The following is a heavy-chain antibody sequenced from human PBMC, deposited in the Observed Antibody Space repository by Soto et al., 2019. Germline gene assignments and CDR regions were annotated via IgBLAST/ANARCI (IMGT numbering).Heavy chain of an antibody. CDR2: INHSGST. CDR3: ARDKITGLFDY. J-gene: IGHJ4*02. D-gene: IGHD2-8*02. Sequence: QVQLQQWGAGLLKPSETLSLTCAVYGGSFSGYYWTWIRQPPGTGLEWIGEINHSGSTNYNPSLKSRVTTSVDTSTNHFSLKLTSVTAADTAVYYCARDKITGLFDYWGQGTLVTVSS. CDR1: GGSFSGYY. V-gene: IGHV4-34*01.